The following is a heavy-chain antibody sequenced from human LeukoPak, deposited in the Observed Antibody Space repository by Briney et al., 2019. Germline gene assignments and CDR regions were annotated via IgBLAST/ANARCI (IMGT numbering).Heavy chain of an antibody. CDR2: IYYSGST. CDR1: GGSISSSTYY. Sequence: PSETLSLTCTVSGGSISSSTYYWGWIRQPPGKGLEWIGSIYYSGSTYYNPSLKSRVTISVDTSKNQFTLKLSSVTAADTAVYYCARGRGEGRGISMVRGVRAPSYNWFDPWGHGTLVTVPS. J-gene: IGHJ5*02. CDR3: ARGRGEGRGISMVRGVRAPSYNWFDP. D-gene: IGHD3-10*01. V-gene: IGHV4-39*06.